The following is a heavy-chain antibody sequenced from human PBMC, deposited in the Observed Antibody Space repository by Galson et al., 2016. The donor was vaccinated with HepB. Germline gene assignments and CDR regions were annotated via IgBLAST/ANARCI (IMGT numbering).Heavy chain of an antibody. V-gene: IGHV3-9*01. Sequence: SLRLSCAASGFIFGEYAMHWVRQAPGKGLEWVSGITWNSGAIAYADSVKGRFTTSRDNAKNTLYLQMNSLRGDDTALYYCAKDKVSFYYYGMDVWGQGTNGTVSS. J-gene: IGHJ6*02. CDR2: ITWNSGAI. D-gene: IGHD2-8*01. CDR3: AKDKVSFYYYGMDV. CDR1: GFIFGEYA.